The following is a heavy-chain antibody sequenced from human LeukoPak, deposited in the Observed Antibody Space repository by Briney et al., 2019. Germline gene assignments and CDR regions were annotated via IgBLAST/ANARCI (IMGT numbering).Heavy chain of an antibody. Sequence: PGGSLRLSCAASGFTFSSYSMNWVRQAPGKGLEWVSSISSSSSYIYYADSVKGRFTISRDNAKNSLYLQMNSLRAEDTAVYYCASDHEYSYGFDYWGQGTLVTVSS. CDR2: ISSSSSYI. CDR1: GFTFSSYS. CDR3: ASDHEYSYGFDY. V-gene: IGHV3-21*01. D-gene: IGHD5-18*01. J-gene: IGHJ4*02.